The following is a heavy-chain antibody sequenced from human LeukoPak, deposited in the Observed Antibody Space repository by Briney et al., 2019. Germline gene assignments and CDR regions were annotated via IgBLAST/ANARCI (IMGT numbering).Heavy chain of an antibody. V-gene: IGHV4-59*08. Sequence: SETLSLTCTVSAGSISSYYWSWIRQPPGKGLEWIGYIFDTGSTNYNPSLKSRVTISIDTSKDQFSLRLSSVTAADTAVYYCARHGGGYSFDYWGQGTLVTVSS. CDR2: IFDTGST. CDR3: ARHGGGYSFDY. D-gene: IGHD5-24*01. J-gene: IGHJ4*02. CDR1: AGSISSYY.